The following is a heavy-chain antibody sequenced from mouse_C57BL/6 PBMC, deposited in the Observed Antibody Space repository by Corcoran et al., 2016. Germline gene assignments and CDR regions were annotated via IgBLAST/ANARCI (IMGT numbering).Heavy chain of an antibody. V-gene: IGHV1-75*01. J-gene: IGHJ3*01. Sequence: QVQLQQSGPELVKPGASVKISCKASGYTFTDYYINWVKQRPGQGLEWIGWIFPGSGSTYYNEKFKGKATLTVDKSSSTAYMLLSSLTSEDSAVYCCARGVNYGSRVLFAYWGQGTLVTVSA. CDR2: IFPGSGST. CDR1: GYTFTDYY. CDR3: ARGVNYGSRVLFAY. D-gene: IGHD1-1*01.